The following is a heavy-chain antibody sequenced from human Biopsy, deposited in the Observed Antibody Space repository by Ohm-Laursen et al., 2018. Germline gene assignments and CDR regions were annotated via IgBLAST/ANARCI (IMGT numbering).Heavy chain of an antibody. V-gene: IGHV4-39*07. J-gene: IGHJ6*02. D-gene: IGHD4-11*01. CDR3: ARDSGILNYGNFKYYHYYGMDV. CDR1: GGSISSNNYY. CDR2: LSYSGNT. Sequence: SDTLSLTCTVSGGSISSNNYYWGWIRQPPGKGLEWIGSLSYSGNTYSNPSLQSRVSISVDTSRNQVSLTLSSVTAADTAVYYCARDSGILNYGNFKYYHYYGMDVWGQGTKVTVSS.